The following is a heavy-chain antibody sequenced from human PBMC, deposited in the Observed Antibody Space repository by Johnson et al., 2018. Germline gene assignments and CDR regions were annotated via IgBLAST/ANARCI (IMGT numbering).Heavy chain of an antibody. Sequence: QVQLQQWGAGLLEPSETLSLTCAVYGGSFSGYYWSWIRQPPGKGLEWIGXXXXXXXXXXXXXXXXXVTRSVDTSNTQFSLKLISVTAADTAVYYCARTRKVITMVRGVIYGMDVWGQGTTVTVSS. D-gene: IGHD3-10*01. CDR3: ARTRKVITMVRGVIYGMDV. J-gene: IGHJ6*02. CDR2: XXXXXXX. V-gene: IGHV4-34*01. CDR1: GGSFSGYY.